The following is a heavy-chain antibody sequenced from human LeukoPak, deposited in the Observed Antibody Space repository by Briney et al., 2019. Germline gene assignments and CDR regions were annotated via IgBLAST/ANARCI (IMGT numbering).Heavy chain of an antibody. D-gene: IGHD6-19*01. Sequence: GGSLRLSCAASGFTFSSYSMNWVRQAPGKGLEWVSSISSSSSYIYYADSVKGRFTISRDNAKNSLYLQMNSLRAEDTAVYYCARKVTAYSSGENWFDPWGQGTLVTVSS. CDR2: ISSSSSYI. J-gene: IGHJ5*02. CDR1: GFTFSSYS. V-gene: IGHV3-21*01. CDR3: ARKVTAYSSGENWFDP.